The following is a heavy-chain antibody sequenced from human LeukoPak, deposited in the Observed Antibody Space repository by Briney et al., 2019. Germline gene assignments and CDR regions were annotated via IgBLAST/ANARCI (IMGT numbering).Heavy chain of an antibody. CDR1: GGSFSGYY. V-gene: IGHV4-34*01. J-gene: IGHJ3*02. CDR2: INHSGST. CDR3: ATGGYYDSSGYHDAFDI. D-gene: IGHD3-22*01. Sequence: SETLSLTCAVYGGSFSGYYWSWIRQPPGKGLEWIGEINHSGSTNYNTSLKSRVTISVDTSKNQFSLKLSSVTAADTAVYYCATGGYYDSSGYHDAFDIWGQGTMVTVSS.